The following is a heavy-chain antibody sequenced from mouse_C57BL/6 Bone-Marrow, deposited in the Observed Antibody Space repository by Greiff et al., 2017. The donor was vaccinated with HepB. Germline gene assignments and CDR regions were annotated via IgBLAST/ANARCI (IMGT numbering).Heavy chain of an antibody. Sequence: QVQLQQPGAELVKPGASVKMSCKASGYTFTSYWITWVKQRPGQGLEWIGDIYPGSGSTNYNEKFKSKATLTVDTSSSTAYMQLSSLTSEDSAVYYCARRDYDHLYYAMDYWGQGTSVTVSS. V-gene: IGHV1-55*01. CDR2: IYPGSGST. J-gene: IGHJ4*01. CDR3: ARRDYDHLYYAMDY. CDR1: GYTFTSYW. D-gene: IGHD2-4*01.